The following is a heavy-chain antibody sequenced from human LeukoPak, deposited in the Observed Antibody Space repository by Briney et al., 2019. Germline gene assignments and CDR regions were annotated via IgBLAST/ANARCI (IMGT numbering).Heavy chain of an antibody. CDR2: ISSSSSYI. J-gene: IGHJ5*02. CDR1: GFTFSSYS. D-gene: IGHD2-2*01. V-gene: IGHV3-21*04. Sequence: GGSLRLSCAASGFTFSSYSMNWVRQAPGKGLEWVSSISSSSSYIYYADSVKGRFTISRDNAKNSLYLQMNSLRAEDTAVYYCAKGRVPAAADWFDPWGQGTLVTVSS. CDR3: AKGRVPAAADWFDP.